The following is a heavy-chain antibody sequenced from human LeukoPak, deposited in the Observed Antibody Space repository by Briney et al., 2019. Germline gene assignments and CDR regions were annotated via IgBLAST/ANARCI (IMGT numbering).Heavy chain of an antibody. CDR3: ARALLRYFDWFMDLFDY. Sequence: ASVKVSCKASGYTFTSYGISWVRQAPGQGLEWMGWISAYNGNTNYAQKLQGRVTMTTGTSTSTAYMELRSLRSDDTAVYYCARALLRYFDWFMDLFDYWGQGTLVTVSS. D-gene: IGHD3-9*01. J-gene: IGHJ4*02. V-gene: IGHV1-18*01. CDR2: ISAYNGNT. CDR1: GYTFTSYG.